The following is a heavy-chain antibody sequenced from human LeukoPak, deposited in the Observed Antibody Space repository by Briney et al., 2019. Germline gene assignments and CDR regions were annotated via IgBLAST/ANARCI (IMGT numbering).Heavy chain of an antibody. Sequence: PGGSLRLSCAASGFTFSSYAMSWVRQAPGKGLEWVSAISGSGGSTYYADSVKGRLTISRDNSKNTLYLQMNSLRAEDTAVYYCTTGGVLLWFGELFFDYWGQGTLVTVSS. J-gene: IGHJ4*02. D-gene: IGHD3-10*01. CDR1: GFTFSSYA. CDR2: ISGSGGST. CDR3: TTGGVLLWFGELFFDY. V-gene: IGHV3-23*01.